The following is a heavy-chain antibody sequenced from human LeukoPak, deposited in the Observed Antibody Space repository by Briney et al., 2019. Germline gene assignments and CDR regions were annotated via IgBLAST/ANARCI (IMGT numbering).Heavy chain of an antibody. CDR1: GFTFSSYA. V-gene: IGHV3-23*01. D-gene: IGHD4/OR15-4a*01. Sequence: PGASLRLSCAASGFTFSSYAMGWVRLAPGKGLEWVSLISGSGDNSYYADSVKGRFTISRDNSKNTLYLQMSSLGAEDTALYYCAKCLGDGTNYYFAHWGQGTLVTVSS. CDR3: AKCLGDGTNYYFAH. CDR2: ISGSGDNS. J-gene: IGHJ4*02.